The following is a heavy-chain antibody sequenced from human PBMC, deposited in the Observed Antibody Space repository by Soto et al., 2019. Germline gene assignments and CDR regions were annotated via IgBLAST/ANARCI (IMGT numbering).Heavy chain of an antibody. Sequence: QVQLQESGPGLMKPSQTLSLTCTVSGGSISSGGYYWSWIRQHPGKGLEWIGYIYYSGSTYYNPSRKSRITISVDTSKNQFSLKLSSVTAADTAVYYCARGGIAARRLGKVGARITFDYWGQGTLVTVSS. CDR1: GGSISSGGYY. J-gene: IGHJ4*02. CDR3: ARGGIAARRLGKVGARITFDY. CDR2: IYYSGST. V-gene: IGHV4-31*03. D-gene: IGHD6-6*01.